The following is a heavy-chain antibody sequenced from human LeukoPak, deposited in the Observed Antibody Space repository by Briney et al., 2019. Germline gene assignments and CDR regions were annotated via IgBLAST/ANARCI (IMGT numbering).Heavy chain of an antibody. CDR1: GFTFSSFE. V-gene: IGHV3-23*01. CDR2: ISGSGGSA. D-gene: IGHD6-19*01. Sequence: PGGSLRLSCAASGFTFSSFEMSWVRQAPGKGREWVSAISGSGGSAYYADSVKGRFTISRDNSRNSLSLQMNSLRAEDTALYYCAKTGYSSGWYRIWDYWGQGTLVTVSS. CDR3: AKTGYSSGWYRIWDY. J-gene: IGHJ4*02.